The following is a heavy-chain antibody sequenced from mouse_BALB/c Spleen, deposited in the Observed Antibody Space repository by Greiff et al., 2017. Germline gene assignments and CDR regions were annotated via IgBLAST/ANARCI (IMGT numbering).Heavy chain of an antibody. J-gene: IGHJ4*01. D-gene: IGHD1-1*01. CDR1: GYTFTSYY. Sequence: QVQLQQPGAELVKPGASVKLSCKASGYTFTSYYMYWVKQRPGQGLEWIGGINPSNGGTNFNEKFKSKATLTVDKSSSTAYMQLSSLTSEDSAVYYCTRGGKLRDYYAMDYWGQGTSVTVSS. CDR2: INPSNGGT. CDR3: TRGGKLRDYYAMDY. V-gene: IGHV1S81*02.